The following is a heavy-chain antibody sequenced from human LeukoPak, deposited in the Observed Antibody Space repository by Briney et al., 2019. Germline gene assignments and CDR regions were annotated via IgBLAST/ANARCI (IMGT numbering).Heavy chain of an antibody. CDR3: ARQDTAMVKGWFDP. V-gene: IGHV3-53*01. D-gene: IGHD5-18*01. J-gene: IGHJ5*02. Sequence: SGGSLRLSCAASGFTVSSNYMSWVRQAPGKGLEWVSVIYSGGSTYYADSVKGRFTISRDNSKNTLYLQMNSLRAEDTAVYYCARQDTAMVKGWFDPWGQGTLVTVSS. CDR2: IYSGGST. CDR1: GFTVSSNY.